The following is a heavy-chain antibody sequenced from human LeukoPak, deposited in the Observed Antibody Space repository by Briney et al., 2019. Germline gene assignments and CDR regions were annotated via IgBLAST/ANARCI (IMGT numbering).Heavy chain of an antibody. CDR1: GFTLSTSS. CDR3: VRAPTWSGPFDL. J-gene: IGHJ3*01. V-gene: IGHV3-48*01. CDR2: ISSGSSAI. Sequence: PGGSLRLSCAASGFTLSTSSMNWVRQAPGRGLEWISYISSGSSAIYYADSLKGRFTVSRDNARNSLYLQMNRLRAEDTAVYYCVRAPTWSGPFDLWGQGTMVTVSS. D-gene: IGHD2-15*01.